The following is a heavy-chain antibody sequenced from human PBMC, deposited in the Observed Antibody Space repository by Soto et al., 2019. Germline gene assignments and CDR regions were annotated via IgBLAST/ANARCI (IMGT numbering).Heavy chain of an antibody. CDR3: ARGLYSSSWYGALGAYYYYGMDV. D-gene: IGHD6-13*01. V-gene: IGHV3-21*01. CDR2: ISSSSSYI. CDR1: GFTFSSXS. Sequence: LXLXCAASGFTFSSXSMNWVPHAPGKWLEWFSSISSSSSYIYYADSVKGRFTISRDNAKNSLYLQMNSLRAEDTAVYYYARGLYSSSWYGALGAYYYYGMDVWGQGTTVTVSS. J-gene: IGHJ6*02.